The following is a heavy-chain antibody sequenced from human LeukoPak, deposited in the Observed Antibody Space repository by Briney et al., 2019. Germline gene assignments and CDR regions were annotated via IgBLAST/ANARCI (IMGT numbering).Heavy chain of an antibody. V-gene: IGHV3-66*03. D-gene: IGHD6-13*01. CDR3: ARASGMAAAGTATRH. J-gene: IGHJ4*02. CDR1: GFTVSSNS. Sequence: GGSLRLSCTVSGFTVSSNSMSWVRQAPGKGLEWVSFTYSDNTHYSDSVKGRFTISRDNSKNTLYLQMNSLRAEDTAVYYCARASGMAAAGTATRHWGQGTLVTVSS. CDR2: TYSDNT.